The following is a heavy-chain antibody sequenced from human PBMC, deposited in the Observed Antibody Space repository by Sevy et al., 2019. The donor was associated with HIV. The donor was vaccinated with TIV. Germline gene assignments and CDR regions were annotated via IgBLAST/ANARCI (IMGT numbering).Heavy chain of an antibody. V-gene: IGHV3-23*01. D-gene: IGHD3-10*01. CDR2: ISGSGGST. CDR3: AKVIDPPGSGSFDY. CDR1: GFTFSSYA. Sequence: GGSLRLSCVASGFTFSSYAMSWVRQAPGKGLEWVSAISGSGGSTYYADSVKGRFTISRDNSKNTLYLQMNSLRAEDTAVYYCAKVIDPPGSGSFDYWGQGTLVTVSS. J-gene: IGHJ4*02.